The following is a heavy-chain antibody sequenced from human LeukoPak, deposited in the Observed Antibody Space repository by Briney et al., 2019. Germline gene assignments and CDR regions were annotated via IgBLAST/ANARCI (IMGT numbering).Heavy chain of an antibody. CDR3: AKSRLSGINDAFDI. CDR1: GLTFSTFG. V-gene: IGHV3-23*01. CDR2: ISGSAVST. Sequence: GGSLRLSCAASGLTFSTFGMTWVRQAPGKGLEWVSAISGSAVSTFYADSVKGRFTISRDNSKNTLYLQMNSLRAEDTAVYYCAKSRLSGINDAFDIWGQGTMVTVSS. D-gene: IGHD3-9*01. J-gene: IGHJ3*02.